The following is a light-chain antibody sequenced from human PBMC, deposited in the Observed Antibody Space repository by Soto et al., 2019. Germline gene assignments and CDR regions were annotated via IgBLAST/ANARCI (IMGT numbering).Light chain of an antibody. V-gene: IGLV2-14*01. CDR2: EAT. Sequence: QSALPQPASMSWSPGQSITISCTGTSSDIGRYNFVSWYQHHPGKAPKLIIYEATKRPSGVSYRFSGSKSGNTASLTISGLQAEDEADYYCTSYTITSPYVFGTGTKVTVL. CDR1: SSDIGRYNF. J-gene: IGLJ1*01. CDR3: TSYTITSPYV.